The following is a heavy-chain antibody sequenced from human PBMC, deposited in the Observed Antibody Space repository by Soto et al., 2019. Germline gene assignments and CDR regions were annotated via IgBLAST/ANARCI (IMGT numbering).Heavy chain of an antibody. Sequence: QVQLQQWGAGLLKPSETLSLTCAVYGGSFSGYYWSWIRQPPGKGLEWIGEINHSGSTNYIASLKSRVNIAVDTSMNQFSLELSSVTAADTAIYYCASGWGALFDYWGKGALVTIYS. V-gene: IGHV4-34*01. CDR2: INHSGST. CDR3: ASGWGALFDY. D-gene: IGHD7-27*01. J-gene: IGHJ4*02. CDR1: GGSFSGYY.